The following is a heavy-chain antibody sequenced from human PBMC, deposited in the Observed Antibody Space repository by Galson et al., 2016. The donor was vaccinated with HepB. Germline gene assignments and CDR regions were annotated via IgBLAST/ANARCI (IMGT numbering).Heavy chain of an antibody. CDR1: GYIFTSHW. D-gene: IGHD3-10*01. V-gene: IGHV1-69*06. CDR2: ITPLFDTP. CDR3: ARVMDSYSYMDV. J-gene: IGHJ6*03. Sequence: SVKVSCKASGYIFTSHWMHWVRQAPGQGLQWMGGITPLFDTPTYSQKFQGRVTITADKSTTTAYMELSSLKSEDTAVYYCARVMDSYSYMDVWGKGTTVTVSS.